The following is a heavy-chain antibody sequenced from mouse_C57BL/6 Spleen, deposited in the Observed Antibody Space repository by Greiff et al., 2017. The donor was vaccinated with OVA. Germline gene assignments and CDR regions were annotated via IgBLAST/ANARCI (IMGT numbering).Heavy chain of an antibody. J-gene: IGHJ4*01. CDR1: GFSLSTFGMG. CDR3: ARIPHYYGSSHYAMDY. D-gene: IGHD1-1*01. Sequence: QVTLKVSGPGILQPSQTLSLTCSFSGFSLSTFGMGVGWIRQPSGKGLEWLAHIWWDDDKYYNPALKSRLTISKDTSKNQVFLKIANVDTADTATYYCARIPHYYGSSHYAMDYWGQGTSVTVSS. V-gene: IGHV8-8*01. CDR2: IWWDDDK.